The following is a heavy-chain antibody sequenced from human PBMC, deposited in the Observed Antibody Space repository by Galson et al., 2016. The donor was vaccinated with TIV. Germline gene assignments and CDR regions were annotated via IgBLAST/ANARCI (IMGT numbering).Heavy chain of an antibody. D-gene: IGHD5-18*01. CDR2: VSGSADYS. CDR3: AVDRNTAFDTYPFYYGMAD. CDR1: GFTFSTYA. J-gene: IGHJ6*02. V-gene: IGHV3-23*01. Sequence: SLRLSCAVSGFTFSTYAMSWVRQAPGKGLEWVSAVSGSADYSYYADSVKGRFTISRDNSKNTLYLQMNSLKAEDTAVYYCAVDRNTAFDTYPFYYGMADWGQGTTVIVSS.